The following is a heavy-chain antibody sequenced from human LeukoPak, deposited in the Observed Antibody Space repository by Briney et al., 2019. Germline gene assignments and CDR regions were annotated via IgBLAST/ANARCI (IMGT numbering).Heavy chain of an antibody. J-gene: IGHJ5*02. CDR2: INHSGST. D-gene: IGHD2-2*01. V-gene: IGHV4-34*01. CDR3: ARIGYCSSTSCADP. CDR1: GGSFSGYY. Sequence: PSETLSLTCAVSGGSFSGYYWSWIRQPPGKGLEWIGEINHSGSTNYNPSLKSRVTISVDTSKNQFSLKLSSVTAADTAVYYCARIGYCSSTSCADPWGQGTLVTVSS.